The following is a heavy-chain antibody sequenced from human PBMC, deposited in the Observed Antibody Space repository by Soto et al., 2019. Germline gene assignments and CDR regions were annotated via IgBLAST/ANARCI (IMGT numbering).Heavy chain of an antibody. Sequence: GGSRRRSCAAAGFTFSTYWMHWVRQAPGKGRVWVSRLDNDGTNTRYADSVKGRFTVSRDNGKNTVYMQMNSLRAEDTAVYYCAKPYRDYYYYGMDVWGQGTTVTVSS. CDR1: GFTFSTYW. CDR2: LDNDGTNT. V-gene: IGHV3-74*01. CDR3: AKPYRDYYYYGMDV. J-gene: IGHJ6*02. D-gene: IGHD2-15*01.